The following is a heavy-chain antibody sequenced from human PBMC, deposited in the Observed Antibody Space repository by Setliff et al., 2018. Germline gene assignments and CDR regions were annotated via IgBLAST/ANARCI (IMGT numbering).Heavy chain of an antibody. J-gene: IGHJ3*02. Sequence: ASVKVSCKASGYTFSSYAMNWVRQPPGQGLEWMGWISTNTGNPTYAQGFTGRFVFSLDTSVSTAYLQISSLKAEDTAVYYCAREGEGSTFFPLDAFDIWGQGTMVTVSS. V-gene: IGHV7-4-1*02. CDR3: AREGEGSTFFPLDAFDI. D-gene: IGHD3-16*01. CDR1: GYTFSSYA. CDR2: ISTNTGNP.